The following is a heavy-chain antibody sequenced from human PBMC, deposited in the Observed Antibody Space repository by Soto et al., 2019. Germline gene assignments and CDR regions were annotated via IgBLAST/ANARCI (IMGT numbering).Heavy chain of an antibody. V-gene: IGHV3-66*01. Sequence: EVQLVESGGGLVQPGGSLRLSCAASGFTVSSNYMSWVRQAPGKGLEWVSVIYSGGSTYYADSVKGRFTISRDNSKNTLYLQMNSLRAEDTAVYYCATAIVGAHWGPHYWGQGTLVTVSS. D-gene: IGHD1-26*01. CDR1: GFTVSSNY. J-gene: IGHJ4*02. CDR3: ATAIVGAHWGPHY. CDR2: IYSGGST.